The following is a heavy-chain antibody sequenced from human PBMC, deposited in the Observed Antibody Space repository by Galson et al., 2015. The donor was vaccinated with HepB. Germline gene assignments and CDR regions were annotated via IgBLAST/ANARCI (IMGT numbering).Heavy chain of an antibody. CDR3: ARGGDGECNY. Sequence: SLRLSCAASGFTVSNYWMTWVRQAPGKGLEWVANINQDGSDTNYVDSMKGRFTISRDNAKNSLYLQINSLRVEDTALYYCARGGDGECNYWGQGTLVTVSS. D-gene: IGHD2-21*01. J-gene: IGHJ4*02. CDR2: INQDGSDT. CDR1: GFTVSNYW. V-gene: IGHV3-7*03.